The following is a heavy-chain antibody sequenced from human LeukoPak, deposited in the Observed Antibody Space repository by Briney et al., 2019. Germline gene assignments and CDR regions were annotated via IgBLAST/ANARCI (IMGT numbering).Heavy chain of an antibody. V-gene: IGHV3-13*01. J-gene: IGHJ4*02. CDR1: GFTFSSYD. Sequence: GGSLRLSCAASGFTFSSYDMHWVRQATGKGLEWVSAIGTAGDTYYPGSVKGRFTISRENAKNSLYPQMNSLRAGDTAVYYCARGRFGSVVVPFDYWGQGTLVTVSS. D-gene: IGHD3-22*01. CDR2: IGTAGDT. CDR3: ARGRFGSVVVPFDY.